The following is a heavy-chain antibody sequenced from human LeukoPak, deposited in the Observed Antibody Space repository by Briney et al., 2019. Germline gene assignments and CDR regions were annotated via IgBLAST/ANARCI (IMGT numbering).Heavy chain of an antibody. Sequence: GGSLRLSCAASGFTFTGHNMNWVRQAPGKGLEWVAYISISSGTIYYADSVKGRFSISRDNAKSSLDLQMNSLRAEDTAVYYCARELGSGSYYNPFDYWGQGTLVTVSS. CDR2: ISISSGTI. CDR1: GFTFTGHN. D-gene: IGHD3-10*01. J-gene: IGHJ4*02. V-gene: IGHV3-48*04. CDR3: ARELGSGSYYNPFDY.